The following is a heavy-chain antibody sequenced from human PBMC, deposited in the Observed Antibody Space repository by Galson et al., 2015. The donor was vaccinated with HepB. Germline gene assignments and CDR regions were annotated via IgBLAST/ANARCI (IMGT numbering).Heavy chain of an antibody. CDR1: GYTFTSYS. CDR2: ISAYNGNT. D-gene: IGHD5-12*01. J-gene: IGHJ6*02. V-gene: IGHV1-18*01. CDR3: ARGGYSRSIFGMDV. Sequence: SVKVSCKASGYTFTSYSISWVRQAPGQGLEWMGWISAYNGNTNYAQRLQGRVTMTTDTSTSTAYMELRSLRSDDTAVYYCARGGYSRSIFGMDVWGQGTTVTVSS.